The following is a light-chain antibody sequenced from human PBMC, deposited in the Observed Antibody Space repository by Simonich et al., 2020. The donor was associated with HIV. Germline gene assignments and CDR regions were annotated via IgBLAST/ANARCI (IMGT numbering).Light chain of an antibody. V-gene: IGLV2-23*01. CDR1: SRDVGRYNL. CDR2: EDT. J-gene: IGLJ3*02. Sequence: QSALTQPASVSGSPGHSITLSCTGTSRDVGRYNLVSCYQQHPGKAPKLMFYEDTKRPSGISNRVSGYKSGNTASLTSAWLQAEYEADYYCCSYAGRRTWVFGGGTKVTVL. CDR3: CSYAGRRTWV.